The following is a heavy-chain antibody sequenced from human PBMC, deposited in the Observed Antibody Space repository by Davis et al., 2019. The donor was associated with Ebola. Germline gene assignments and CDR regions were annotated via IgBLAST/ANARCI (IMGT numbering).Heavy chain of an antibody. CDR3: AGMDYGDYGGGDY. J-gene: IGHJ4*02. Sequence: MPSETLSLTCTVSGGSISSYYWSWIRQPPGKGLEWIGYIYYSGSTNYNPSLKSRVTISVDTSKNQFSLKLSSVTAADTAVYYCAGMDYGDYGGGDYWGQGTLVTVSS. CDR1: GGSISSYY. V-gene: IGHV4-59*12. D-gene: IGHD4-17*01. CDR2: IYYSGST.